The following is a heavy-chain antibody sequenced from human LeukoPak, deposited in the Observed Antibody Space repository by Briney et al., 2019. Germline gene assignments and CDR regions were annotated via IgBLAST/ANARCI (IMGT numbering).Heavy chain of an antibody. J-gene: IGHJ4*02. D-gene: IGHD3-3*01. CDR2: ISSSGSTI. Sequence: GGSLRLSCAASGFTFSSYEMNWVRQAPGKGLEWVSYISSSGSTIYYADSVKGRFTISRDNAKNSLYLQMNSLRAEDTAVYYCARLPFGYDFWSGPFDYWGQRTRVTVSS. V-gene: IGHV3-48*03. CDR3: ARLPFGYDFWSGPFDY. CDR1: GFTFSSYE.